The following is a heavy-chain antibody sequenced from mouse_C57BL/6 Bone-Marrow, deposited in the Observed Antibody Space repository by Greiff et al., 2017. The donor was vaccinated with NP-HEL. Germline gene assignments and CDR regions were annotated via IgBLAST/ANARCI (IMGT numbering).Heavy chain of an antibody. CDR3: ASCPLYYGSSYDYFDD. J-gene: IGHJ2*01. D-gene: IGHD1-1*01. CDR2: IYPRSGNT. Sequence: VQLQQSGAELARPGASVKLSCKASGYTFTSYGISWVKQRTGQGLEWIGEIYPRSGNTYYNEKFKGKATLTADKSSSTAYMELRSLTSEDSAVYFCASCPLYYGSSYDYFDDWGQGTTLTVSS. CDR1: GYTFTSYG. V-gene: IGHV1-81*01.